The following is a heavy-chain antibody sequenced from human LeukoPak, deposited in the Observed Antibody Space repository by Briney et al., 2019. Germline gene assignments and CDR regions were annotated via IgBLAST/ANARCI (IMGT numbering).Heavy chain of an antibody. J-gene: IGHJ4*02. CDR3: ARGPYFDLDY. CDR1: GFTFSSYA. CDR2: IKQDGSEK. V-gene: IGHV3-7*01. D-gene: IGHD2/OR15-2a*01. Sequence: GGSLRLSCAASGFTFSSYAMSWVRQAPGKGLEWVANIKQDGSEKYYVDSVKGRFTISRDNAKNSLYLQMNSLRAEDTAVYYCARGPYFDLDYWGQGTLITVSS.